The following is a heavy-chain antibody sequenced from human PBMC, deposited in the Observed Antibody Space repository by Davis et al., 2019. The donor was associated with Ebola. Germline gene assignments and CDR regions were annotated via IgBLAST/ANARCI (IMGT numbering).Heavy chain of an antibody. D-gene: IGHD2-15*01. CDR3: ARGGCSGGSCYSPDY. CDR2: INPHNGNT. J-gene: IGHJ4*02. Sequence: ASVKVSCKASGYTFTNFGITWVRQAPGLGLEWMGWINPHNGNTNYAQNVQGRVTMTTDTSTSTAYMELRSLRSDDTAVYYCARGGCSGGSCYSPDYWGQGTLVTVSS. V-gene: IGHV1-18*04. CDR1: GYTFTNFG.